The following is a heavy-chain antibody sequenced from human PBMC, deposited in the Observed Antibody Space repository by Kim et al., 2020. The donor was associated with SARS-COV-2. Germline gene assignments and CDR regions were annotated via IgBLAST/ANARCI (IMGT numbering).Heavy chain of an antibody. CDR2: ISYDGSNK. D-gene: IGHD3-10*01. Sequence: GGSLRLSCAASGFTFSSYAMHWVRQAPGKGLEWVAVISYDGSNKYYADSVKGRFTISRDNSKNTLYLQMNSLRAEDTAVYYCARDGETMVRGGYYFDYWGQGTLVTVSS. CDR1: GFTFSSYA. J-gene: IGHJ4*02. V-gene: IGHV3-30-3*01. CDR3: ARDGETMVRGGYYFDY.